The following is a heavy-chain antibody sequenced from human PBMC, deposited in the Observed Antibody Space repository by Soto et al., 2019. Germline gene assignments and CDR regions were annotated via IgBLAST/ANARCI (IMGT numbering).Heavy chain of an antibody. D-gene: IGHD6-19*01. V-gene: IGHV6-1*01. CDR3: ARAAAVAGIAFDF. CDR1: GGSISSYY. Sequence: PSETLSLTCTVSGGSISSYYWSWIRQPPGKGLEWLGRTYYRSRWYNDYALSVKSRITITPDTPKNQFSLQLNSVTPEDTAVYYCARAAAVAGIAFDFWGQGGLVTVSS. J-gene: IGHJ4*02. CDR2: TYYRSRWYN.